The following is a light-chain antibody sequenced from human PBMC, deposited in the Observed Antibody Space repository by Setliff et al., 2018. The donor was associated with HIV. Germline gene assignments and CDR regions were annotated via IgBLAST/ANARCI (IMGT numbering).Light chain of an antibody. CDR3: QSYDSSNHVI. V-gene: IGLV6-57*01. CDR1: SGNIATNY. CDR2: EDS. Sequence: NFMLTQPHSVSESPGKTVTISCTRSSGNIATNYVQWYQQRPGSSPTTVIYEDSQRPSGVPDRFSGPIDSSSNSASLTISGLKTEDEADYYCQSYDSSNHVIFGGGTK. J-gene: IGLJ2*01.